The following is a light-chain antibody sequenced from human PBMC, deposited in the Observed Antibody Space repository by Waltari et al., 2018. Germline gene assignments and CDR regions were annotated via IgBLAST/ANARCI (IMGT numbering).Light chain of an antibody. CDR3: AAWDDSLNGRV. Sequence: QSVLTQPPSASGTPGQGVTVSCSGSSSNIGRNGVSWYQQVPGTAPKLLIHTDKQRPSGVPYRFPGSKSGTSASLAISGLQSEDEAHYYCAAWDDSLNGRVFGGGTKVTVL. CDR2: TDK. V-gene: IGLV1-44*01. J-gene: IGLJ3*02. CDR1: SSNIGRNG.